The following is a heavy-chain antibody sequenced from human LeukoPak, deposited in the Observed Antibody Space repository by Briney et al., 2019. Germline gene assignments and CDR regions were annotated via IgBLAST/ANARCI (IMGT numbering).Heavy chain of an antibody. J-gene: IGHJ5*01. Sequence: GGSLRLSCAASGFTVSSYAMSWLRQAPGKGLEWVSAISGSGGSTYYADSVKGRFTISRDNSKNTLDLQMNSLRAEATAVYYCAKESPIFGVGNRSDWFDPWGQGTLVTASS. V-gene: IGHV3-23*01. CDR3: AKESPIFGVGNRSDWFDP. CDR2: ISGSGGST. CDR1: GFTVSSYA. D-gene: IGHD3-3*01.